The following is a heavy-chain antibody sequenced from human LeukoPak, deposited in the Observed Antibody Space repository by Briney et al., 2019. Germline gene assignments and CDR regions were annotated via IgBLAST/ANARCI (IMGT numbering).Heavy chain of an antibody. V-gene: IGHV4-4*07. CDR2: IDGSGNN. Sequence: PSETLSLTCTASGSSISSYYWSWIRQPAGKGLEWIGHIDGSGNNNYNPSLKSRISVSVYTSKNQVSLKLSYVTAADTAVYYCARDGGSGWFDYWGQGTLVTVSS. D-gene: IGHD6-19*01. CDR3: ARDGGSGWFDY. CDR1: GSSISSYY. J-gene: IGHJ4*02.